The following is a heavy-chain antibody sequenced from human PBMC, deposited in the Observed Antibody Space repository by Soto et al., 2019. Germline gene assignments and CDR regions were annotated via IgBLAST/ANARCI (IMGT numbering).Heavy chain of an antibody. J-gene: IGHJ5*02. CDR3: AAGSNYDFWSGYPDNWFDP. Sequence: SVKVSCKASGFTFTSSAMQWVRQARGQRLEWIGWIVVGSGNTNYAQKFQERVTITRDMSTSTAYMELSSLRSEDTAVYYCAAGSNYDFWSGYPDNWFDPWGQGTLVTVSS. D-gene: IGHD3-3*01. CDR1: GFTFTSSA. CDR2: IVVGSGNT. V-gene: IGHV1-58*02.